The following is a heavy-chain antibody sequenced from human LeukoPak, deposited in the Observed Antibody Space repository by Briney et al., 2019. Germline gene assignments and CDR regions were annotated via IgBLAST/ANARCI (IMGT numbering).Heavy chain of an antibody. D-gene: IGHD1-26*01. J-gene: IGHJ4*02. CDR1: GFTFSSYA. Sequence: GASLRLSCAASGFTFSSYAMGWVRQAPGKGLEWVSAISGSGGSTYYADSVKGRFTISRDNSKNTLYLQMNSLRAEDTAVYYCAKAPYILPEYHSGSYSYFDYWGQGTLVTVSS. CDR2: ISGSGGST. CDR3: AKAPYILPEYHSGSYSYFDY. V-gene: IGHV3-23*01.